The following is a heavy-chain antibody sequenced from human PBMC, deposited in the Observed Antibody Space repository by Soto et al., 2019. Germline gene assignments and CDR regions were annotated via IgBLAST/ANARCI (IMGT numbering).Heavy chain of an antibody. D-gene: IGHD3-3*01. CDR2: ISWNSGSI. J-gene: IGHJ5*02. CDR1: GFTFDDYA. Sequence: EVQLVESGGGLVQPGRSLRLSCAASGFTFDDYAMHWVRQAPGKGLEWVSGISWNSGSIGYADSVKGRFTISRDNAKNALYLQMNSLRAEDTALYYCAKDGAYDFWSGRNWFDPWGQGTLVTVSS. V-gene: IGHV3-9*01. CDR3: AKDGAYDFWSGRNWFDP.